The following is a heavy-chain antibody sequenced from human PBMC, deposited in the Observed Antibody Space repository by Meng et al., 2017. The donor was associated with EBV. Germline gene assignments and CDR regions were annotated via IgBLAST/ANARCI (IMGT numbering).Heavy chain of an antibody. CDR3: ARRSLDYYDSSGFDY. CDR2: IYHSGST. V-gene: IGHV4-4*02. J-gene: IGHJ4*02. CDR1: GGSISSSNW. D-gene: IGHD3-22*01. Sequence: RLQEPGPGLVQPSGTLSLTCAVSGGSISSSNWWSWVRQPPGKGLEWIGEIYHSGSTNYNPSLKSRVTISVDKSKNQFSLKLSSVTAADTAVYYCARRSLDYYDSSGFDYWGQGTLVTVSS.